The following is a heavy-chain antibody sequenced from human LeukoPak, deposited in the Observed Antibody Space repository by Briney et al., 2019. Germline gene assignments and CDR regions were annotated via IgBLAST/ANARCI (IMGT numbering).Heavy chain of an antibody. Sequence: PSETLSLTCAVSGYSITSDNWWGWIRQPPGKGLEWIGYIYYSGSTYYNPSLNSRISMSVDTSKNQFSLKLSSMTAEDTAVYYCAKKVAGVGWFDPWGQGTLVTVSS. CDR2: IYYSGST. J-gene: IGHJ5*02. CDR3: AKKVAGVGWFDP. D-gene: IGHD7-27*01. V-gene: IGHV4-28*01. CDR1: GYSITSDNW.